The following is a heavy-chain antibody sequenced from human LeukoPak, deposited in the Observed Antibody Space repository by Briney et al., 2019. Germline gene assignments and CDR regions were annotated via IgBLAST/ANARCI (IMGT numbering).Heavy chain of an antibody. D-gene: IGHD5-18*01. CDR2: INDSGGST. J-gene: IGHJ4*02. Sequence: GGPLRLSCAASGFTFSSYAMSWVRQAPGKGLEWVSAINDSGGSTYYADSVKGRFTISRDNSKNTLYLQMNSLRAEDTAVYYCARDTAGGGAFDYWGQGTLVTVSS. V-gene: IGHV3-23*01. CDR1: GFTFSSYA. CDR3: ARDTAGGGAFDY.